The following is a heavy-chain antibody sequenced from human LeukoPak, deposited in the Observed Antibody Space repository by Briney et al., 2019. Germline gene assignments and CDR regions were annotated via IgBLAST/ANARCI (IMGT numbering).Heavy chain of an antibody. Sequence: GGSLRLSCVASGFTFSSDRMNWVRQAPGKGLEWVSTIYSGSDYIYYADSVKGRFTISRDNAQNSLLLQMNSLRAEDTAVYYCARDLPVAGAYHNFDYWGQGTLVTVSS. D-gene: IGHD6-19*01. CDR2: IYSGSDYI. V-gene: IGHV3-21*01. CDR1: GFTFSSDR. CDR3: ARDLPVAGAYHNFDY. J-gene: IGHJ4*02.